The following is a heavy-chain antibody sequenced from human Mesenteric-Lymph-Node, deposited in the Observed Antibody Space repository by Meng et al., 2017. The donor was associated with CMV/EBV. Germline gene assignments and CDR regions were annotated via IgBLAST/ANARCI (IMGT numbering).Heavy chain of an antibody. CDR3: ARYEDIVVVVAADY. J-gene: IGHJ4*02. V-gene: IGHV3-23*01. Sequence: SGLNFSSYAMSWVRQAPGKGLEWVSSISASGYSTYYADSVKGRFTISRINSKNTLYLQMNSLRAEDTALYYCARYEDIVVVVAADYWGQGTLVTVSS. CDR1: GLNFSSYA. D-gene: IGHD2-15*01. CDR2: ISASGYST.